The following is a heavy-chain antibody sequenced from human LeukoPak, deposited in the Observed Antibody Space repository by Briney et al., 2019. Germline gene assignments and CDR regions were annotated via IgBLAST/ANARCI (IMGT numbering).Heavy chain of an antibody. CDR2: ITISGSST. CDR3: ARGSVVAANFDF. V-gene: IGHV3-11*01. D-gene: IGHD2-15*01. CDR1: GFTFSDYY. J-gene: IGHJ4*02. Sequence: GGSLRLSCAASGFTFSDYYMSWIRQAPGKGLEWVSSITISGSSTYSADSVKGRFTISRDNAKNSLYLQMNSLRAEDTAVYYCARGSVVAANFDFWGQGTLVTVSS.